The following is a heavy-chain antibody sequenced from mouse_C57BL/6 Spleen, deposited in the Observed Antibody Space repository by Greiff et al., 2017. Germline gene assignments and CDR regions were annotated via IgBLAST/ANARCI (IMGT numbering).Heavy chain of an antibody. CDR2: FYPGSGSI. V-gene: IGHV1-62-2*01. D-gene: IGHD1-1*01. Sequence: VQLKESGAELVKPGASVKLSCKASGYTFTEYTIHWVKQRSGQGLEWIGWFYPGSGSIKYNEKFKDKATLTADKSSSTVYMEISRLTSEDSAVYFCARHEGNYYGSSHFDYWGQGTTLTVSS. CDR1: GYTFTEYT. CDR3: ARHEGNYYGSSHFDY. J-gene: IGHJ2*01.